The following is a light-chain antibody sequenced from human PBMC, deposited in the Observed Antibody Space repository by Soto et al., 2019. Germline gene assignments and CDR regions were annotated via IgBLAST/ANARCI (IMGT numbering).Light chain of an antibody. CDR2: DVS. CDR1: SSDVGGYNY. J-gene: IGLJ1*01. V-gene: IGLV2-11*01. CDR3: CSYAGSYTYV. Sequence: QSALTQPASVSGSPGQSITISCTGTSSDVGGYNYVSWYQQYPGKSPKLVISDVSKRPSGVPDRFSGSKSGNTASLTISGLQAEDEADFYCCSYAGSYTYVFGTGTKVTV.